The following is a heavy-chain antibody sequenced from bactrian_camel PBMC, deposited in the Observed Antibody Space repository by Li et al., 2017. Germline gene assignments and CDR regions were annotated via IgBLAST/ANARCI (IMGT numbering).Heavy chain of an antibody. V-gene: IGHV3S1*01. Sequence: VQLVESGGGSVQPGGSLRLSCVASGFNFSTEFMTWGRQAPGKGLEWVSTITSGSTRGGVMTWYADSVKGRFTISRDNAKNTLYLQLNNVSTEDTAMYYCAKGGVSMAEERGQGTQVTVS. CDR3: AKGGVSMAEE. CDR2: ITSGSTRGGVMT. J-gene: IGHJ4*01. D-gene: IGHD3*01. CDR1: GFNFSTEF.